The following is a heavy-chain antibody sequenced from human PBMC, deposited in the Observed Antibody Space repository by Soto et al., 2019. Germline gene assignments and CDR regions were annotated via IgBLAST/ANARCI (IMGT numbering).Heavy chain of an antibody. D-gene: IGHD6-13*01. Sequence: QVKLQESGPGLVNPSETLSLTCTVSGGSISSYYWSWIRQPPGKGLEWIGYIYYSGSTNYNTSLTSRVTISVDTSKNQFSLKLSSVTAADTAVYYCARATRLMPGCSSWSTDAFDIWGQGTMVTVSS. J-gene: IGHJ3*02. CDR1: GGSISSYY. CDR2: IYYSGST. V-gene: IGHV4-59*08. CDR3: ARATRLMPGCSSWSTDAFDI.